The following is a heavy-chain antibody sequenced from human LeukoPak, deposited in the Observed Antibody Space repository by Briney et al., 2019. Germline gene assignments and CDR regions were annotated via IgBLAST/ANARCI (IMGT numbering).Heavy chain of an antibody. CDR3: ARDQRCSRYDGGCDQWYFDL. J-gene: IGHJ2*01. D-gene: IGHD5-12*01. Sequence: SETLSLTCIVSGGSISGYYWSWLRQPPGKGLERMGFIYHSGFTDYNPSLRSRITMSVDTSRNQVSLKVTSATAADTAMYYCARDQRCSRYDGGCDQWYFDLWGRGALVTVSS. V-gene: IGHV4-59*01. CDR1: GGSISGYY. CDR2: IYHSGFT.